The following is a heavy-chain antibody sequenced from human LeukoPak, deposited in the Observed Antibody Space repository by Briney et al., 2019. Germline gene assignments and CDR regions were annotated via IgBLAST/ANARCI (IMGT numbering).Heavy chain of an antibody. Sequence: SETLSLTCAVYGGSFSGYYWSWIRQPPGKGLEWIGEINHSGSTNYNPSLKSRVTISVDKSKNQFSLKLNSVTAADTAVYYCARGRFWGSSSSGYWGQGTLVSVSS. CDR2: INHSGST. D-gene: IGHD6-6*01. J-gene: IGHJ4*02. CDR3: ARGRFWGSSSSGY. CDR1: GGSFSGYY. V-gene: IGHV4-34*01.